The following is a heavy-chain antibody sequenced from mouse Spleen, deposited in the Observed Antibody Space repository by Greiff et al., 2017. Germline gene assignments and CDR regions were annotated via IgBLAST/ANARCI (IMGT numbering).Heavy chain of an antibody. D-gene: IGHD2-10*02. J-gene: IGHJ2*01. CDR2: IDPSDSYT. CDR1: GYTFTSYW. Sequence: QVQLQQPGAELVRPGTSVKLSCKASGYTFTSYWMHWVKQRPGQGLEWIGVIDPSDSYTNYNQKFKGKATLTVDTSSSTAYMQLSSLTSEDSAVYYCARRYGNLLGYWGQGTTLTVSS. V-gene: IGHV1-59*01. CDR3: ARRYGNLLGY.